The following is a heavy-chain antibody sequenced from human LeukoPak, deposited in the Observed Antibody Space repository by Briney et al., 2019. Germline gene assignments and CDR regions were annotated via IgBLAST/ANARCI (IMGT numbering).Heavy chain of an antibody. V-gene: IGHV4-4*07. CDR2: IYTTGST. J-gene: IGHJ3*02. CDR1: GGSISSYY. D-gene: IGHD1-20*01. CDR3: ARVRYNWNPTGAFDI. Sequence: PSETLSLTCTVSGGSISSYYWSWIRQPAGKGLEWIGRIYTTGSTNYNPSLKSRVTMSIDTSKKQFSLKLTSVTAADTAVYYCARVRYNWNPTGAFDIWGQGTMVTVSS.